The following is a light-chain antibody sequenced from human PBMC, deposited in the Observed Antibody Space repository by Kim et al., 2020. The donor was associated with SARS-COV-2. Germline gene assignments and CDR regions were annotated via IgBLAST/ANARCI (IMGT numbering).Light chain of an antibody. Sequence: DIQMTQSPSSLSASVGDRVTITCRASQGISNYVAWFRQKPGKAPKALIYDASSLQSGVPSKFSGSGSGTVFTLTISSLQPDDFATYYCQQYKSYPLTFGGGTKVDIK. CDR2: DAS. V-gene: IGKV1-16*02. CDR3: QQYKSYPLT. CDR1: QGISNY. J-gene: IGKJ4*01.